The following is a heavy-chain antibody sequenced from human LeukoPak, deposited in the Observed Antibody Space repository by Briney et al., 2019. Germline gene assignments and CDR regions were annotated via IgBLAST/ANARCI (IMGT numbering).Heavy chain of an antibody. Sequence: GGSLRLSCAGSGFTFSSYSMNWVRQAPGKGLEWVSSTSSSSSYIYYADSVKGRFTIPRDNARNSLYLQMNSLRAEDTAVYCCARDLGQYYDTSDNWFDPWGQGTLVTVSS. CDR2: TSSSSSYI. CDR1: GFTFSSYS. V-gene: IGHV3-21*01. D-gene: IGHD3-22*01. J-gene: IGHJ5*02. CDR3: ARDLGQYYDTSDNWFDP.